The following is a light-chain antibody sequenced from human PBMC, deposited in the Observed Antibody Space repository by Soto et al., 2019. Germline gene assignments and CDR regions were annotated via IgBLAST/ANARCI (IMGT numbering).Light chain of an antibody. CDR3: QQYDTWWT. J-gene: IGKJ1*01. V-gene: IGKV3-15*01. CDR1: QNVTSR. Sequence: EIVVTQSPATLSVSPGERATLSCTASQNVTSRLAWYQQKPGQTPRLLIYDASTRAAGIPDRFNGGGSATEFTLTISSLQSEDFALYFCQQYDTWWTFGQGTRVQI. CDR2: DAS.